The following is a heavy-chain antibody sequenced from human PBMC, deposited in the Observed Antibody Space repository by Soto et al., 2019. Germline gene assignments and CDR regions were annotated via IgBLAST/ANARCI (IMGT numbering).Heavy chain of an antibody. Sequence: EVQLLESGGGLVQPGGSLRLSCAASVFTFSSYAMSWVRQAPGKGLEGASVIGGSGDSTYYADSVKGRFTISRDNSKKTLYLQMNSLRAEDTALYCCAKDQTASYYVHSVGDCDHWGKGTLVTVSS. D-gene: IGHD3-10*02. V-gene: IGHV3-23*01. CDR2: IGGSGDST. J-gene: IGHJ4*02. CDR3: AKDQTASYYVHSVGDCDH. CDR1: VFTFSSYA.